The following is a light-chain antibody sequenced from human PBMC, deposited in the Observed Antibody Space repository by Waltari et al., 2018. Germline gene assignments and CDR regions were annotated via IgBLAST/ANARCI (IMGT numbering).Light chain of an antibody. CDR1: KLGDQY. V-gene: IGLV3-1*01. Sequence: SYELTQPPSVSVSPGQTASITCSGDKLGDQYACWYQQKPGQSPVLVIYQDSKRPSGFPERFSGSNSGNTATLTISGTQAMDEADYYCQAWDSSTAVFGTGTKVTVL. CDR2: QDS. CDR3: QAWDSSTAV. J-gene: IGLJ1*01.